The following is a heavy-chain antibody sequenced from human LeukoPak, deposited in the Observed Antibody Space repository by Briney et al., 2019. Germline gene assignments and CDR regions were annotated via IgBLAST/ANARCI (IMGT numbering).Heavy chain of an antibody. CDR2: ISAYNGNT. Sequence: ASVKVSCRASGYTFTSYGISWVRQAPGQGLEWMGWISAYNGNTNYAQKLQGRVTMTTDTSTSTAYMELRSLRSDDTAVYYCARDFLLAEGGYDHLFFDYWGQGTLVTVSS. D-gene: IGHD5-12*01. CDR3: ARDFLLAEGGYDHLFFDY. J-gene: IGHJ4*02. V-gene: IGHV1-18*01. CDR1: GYTFTSYG.